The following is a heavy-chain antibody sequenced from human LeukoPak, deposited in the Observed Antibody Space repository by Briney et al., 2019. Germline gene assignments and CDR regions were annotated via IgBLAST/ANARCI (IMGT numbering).Heavy chain of an antibody. CDR3: AREAGIVGTHPTDY. CDR1: GYTFSSYY. CDR2: INPNTGST. V-gene: IGHV1-46*01. J-gene: IGHJ4*02. D-gene: IGHD1-26*01. Sequence: ASVKVSCKASGYTFSSYYMHWVRQAPGQGLEWTGMINPNTGSTGYAQKFQGRVTMTRDTSTSTVYMELSSLRPEDTAVCYCAREAGIVGTHPTDYWGQGTLLTVSS.